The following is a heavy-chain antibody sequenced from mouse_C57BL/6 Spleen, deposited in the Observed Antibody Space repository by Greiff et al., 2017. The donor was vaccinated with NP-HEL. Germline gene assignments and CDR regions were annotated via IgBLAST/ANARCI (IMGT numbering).Heavy chain of an antibody. CDR3: ARGEDYYGSHYAMDY. CDR1: GYSITSGYY. Sequence: EVKLQESGPGLVKPSQSLSLTCSVTGYSITSGYYWNWIRQFPGNKLEWMGYISYDGSNNYNPSLKNRISITRDTSKNQFFLKLNSVTTEDTATYYCARGEDYYGSHYAMDYWGQGTSVTVSS. CDR2: ISYDGSN. J-gene: IGHJ4*01. V-gene: IGHV3-6*01. D-gene: IGHD1-1*01.